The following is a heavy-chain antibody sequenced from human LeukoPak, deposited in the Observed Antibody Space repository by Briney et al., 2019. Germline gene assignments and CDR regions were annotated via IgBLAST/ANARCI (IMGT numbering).Heavy chain of an antibody. CDR3: ARGQYYYDSSGYYYVDY. Sequence: SETLSLTCTVSGGSISSYYWSWIRQPTGKGLEWIGYIYYSGSTDYNPSLKSRVTISVDTSKNQFSLKLSSVTAADTAVYYCARGQYYYDSSGYYYVDYWGQGTLVTVSS. V-gene: IGHV4-59*01. D-gene: IGHD3-22*01. J-gene: IGHJ4*02. CDR1: GGSISSYY. CDR2: IYYSGST.